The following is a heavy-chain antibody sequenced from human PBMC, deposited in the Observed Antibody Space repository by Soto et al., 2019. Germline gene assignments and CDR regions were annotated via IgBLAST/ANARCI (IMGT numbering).Heavy chain of an antibody. D-gene: IGHD4-17*01. CDR2: IYYSGST. CDR1: GGSISSADYY. V-gene: IGHV4-30-4*01. J-gene: IGHJ6*02. CDR3: ARWFYGDYVFYYGMDV. Sequence: QVQLQESGPGLVKPSQTLSLTCTVSGGSISSADYYWSWIRQPPGKGLEWIGYIYYSGSTYYNPSLKSRVTISVDTSKNQFSLKLSSVTAADTAVYYCARWFYGDYVFYYGMDVWGQGTTVTVSS.